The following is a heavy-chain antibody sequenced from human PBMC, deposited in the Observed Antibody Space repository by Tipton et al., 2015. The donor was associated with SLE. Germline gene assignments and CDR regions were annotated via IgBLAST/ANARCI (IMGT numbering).Heavy chain of an antibody. CDR1: GASISSGRYY. J-gene: IGHJ4*02. D-gene: IGHD3-10*01. Sequence: TLSLTCTVSGASISSGRYYWTWIRQPAGKGLEWIGHIYTSGRTNYNPFLMSRVTISVDTSQNQFSLKLSSVTAAATAVYYCARAGEGLGYWGQGTLVTVSS. CDR2: IYTSGRT. CDR3: ARAGEGLGY. V-gene: IGHV4-61*09.